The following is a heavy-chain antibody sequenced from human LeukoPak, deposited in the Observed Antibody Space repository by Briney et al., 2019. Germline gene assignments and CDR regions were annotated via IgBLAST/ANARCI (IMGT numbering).Heavy chain of an antibody. J-gene: IGHJ4*02. CDR1: GYTFTGYY. Sequence: ASVKVSCKASGYTFTGYYMHWVRQAPGQGLEWMGRISPNSGGTNYAQKFQGRVTMTRDTSISTAYMELSRLRSDDTAVYYCASAGLLAGLFDYWGQGTLVIVSS. CDR2: ISPNSGGT. CDR3: ASAGLLAGLFDY. D-gene: IGHD3-9*01. V-gene: IGHV1-2*06.